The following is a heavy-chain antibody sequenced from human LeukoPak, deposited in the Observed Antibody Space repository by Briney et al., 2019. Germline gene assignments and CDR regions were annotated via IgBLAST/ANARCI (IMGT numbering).Heavy chain of an antibody. CDR2: IRSKAYGETA. CDR3: TRDRGAYNLYDY. J-gene: IGHJ4*02. Sequence: GGSLRLSCTASGFTFGDYAMSWIRQAPEKGLEWVGFIRSKAYGETADYAASVKGRFTISRDDSKAIAYLQMNSLKTEDTAVYHCTRDRGAYNLYDYWGQGTLVTVSS. V-gene: IGHV3-49*03. D-gene: IGHD1-1*01. CDR1: GFTFGDYA.